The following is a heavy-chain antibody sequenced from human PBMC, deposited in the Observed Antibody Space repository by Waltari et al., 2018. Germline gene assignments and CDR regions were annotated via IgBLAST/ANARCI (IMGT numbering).Heavy chain of an antibody. D-gene: IGHD3-10*01. CDR1: GYSFTSYW. J-gene: IGHJ4*02. CDR2: IYPGDSDT. V-gene: IGHV5-51*01. CDR3: ARHTRPDGSGNFDY. Sequence: EVQLVQSGAEVKQPGESLKISCKGSGYSFTSYWLGWVRQMPGKGLELMGIIYPGDSDTRDSPSFQGQVTISADKSISTAYLQWSSLKASDTAMYYCARHTRPDGSGNFDYWGQGTLVTVSS.